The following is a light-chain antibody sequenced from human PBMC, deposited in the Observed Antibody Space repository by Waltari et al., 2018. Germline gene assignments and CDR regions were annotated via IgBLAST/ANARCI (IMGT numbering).Light chain of an antibody. CDR2: SAS. Sequence: DIQLTQSPSFLSSSVGDRLTITCWASQGISRYLAWYQVRPGKAPKLLIYSASTLQIGVPSRFSGSGSGTDFTLTISSLQPEDFATYYCQQYNERPPLTFGGGTKVDIK. CDR3: QQYNERPPLT. J-gene: IGKJ4*01. CDR1: QGISRY. V-gene: IGKV1-9*01.